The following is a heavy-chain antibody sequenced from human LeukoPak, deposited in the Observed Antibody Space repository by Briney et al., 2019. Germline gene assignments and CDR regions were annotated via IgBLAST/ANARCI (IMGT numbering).Heavy chain of an antibody. D-gene: IGHD3-10*01. Sequence: SETPSLTCTVSGGSISTYYWSWIRQPPGKGLEWIGYIYYSGNTNCNPSLKGRVTISIDTSKNQFSLKLSSVTAADTAVYYCARVGSGSFDYWGQGTLVTVSS. CDR3: ARVGSGSFDY. V-gene: IGHV4-59*01. CDR1: GGSISTYY. J-gene: IGHJ4*02. CDR2: IYYSGNT.